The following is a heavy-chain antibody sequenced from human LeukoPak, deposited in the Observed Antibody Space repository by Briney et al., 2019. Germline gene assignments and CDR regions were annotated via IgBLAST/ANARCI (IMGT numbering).Heavy chain of an antibody. V-gene: IGHV3-74*01. CDR1: GFTFSNYW. CDR2: INTDGSTT. J-gene: IGHJ4*02. Sequence: GGSLRLSCAASGFTFSNYWMHWVRQAPGKGLVWVSRINTDGSTTSYADSVKGRFTISRDNAKNTVYLQMNSLRVDDTAVYYCARVLIAATGGDYWGQGTLVTVFS. CDR3: ARVLIAATGGDY. D-gene: IGHD6-13*01.